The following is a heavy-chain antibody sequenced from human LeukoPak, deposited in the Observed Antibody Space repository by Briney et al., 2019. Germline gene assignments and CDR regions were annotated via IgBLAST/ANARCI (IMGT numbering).Heavy chain of an antibody. V-gene: IGHV4-4*07. CDR1: GGSISSYY. Sequence: SETLSLTCTVSGGSISSYYWSWIRQPAGKGLEWIGRIYTSGSTNYNPSLKSRVTISVDKSKNQFSLKLSSVTAADTAVYYCARDLLDYDFWSVSLLGAFDIWGQGTMVTVSS. CDR3: ARDLLDYDFWSVSLLGAFDI. CDR2: IYTSGST. D-gene: IGHD3-3*01. J-gene: IGHJ3*02.